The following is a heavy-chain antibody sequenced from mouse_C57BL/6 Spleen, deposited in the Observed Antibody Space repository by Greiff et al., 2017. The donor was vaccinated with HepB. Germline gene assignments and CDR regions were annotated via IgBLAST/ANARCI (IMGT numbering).Heavy chain of an antibody. CDR3: ARWDFDV. CDR2: ISNGGGST. V-gene: IGHV5-12*01. Sequence: EVKLVESGGGLVQPGGSLKLSCAASGFTFSDYYMYWVRQTPEKRLEWVAYISNGGGSTYYPDTVKGRFTISRDNAKNTLYLQMSRLKSEDTAMYYCARWDFDVWGTGTTVTVSS. CDR1: GFTFSDYY. J-gene: IGHJ1*03.